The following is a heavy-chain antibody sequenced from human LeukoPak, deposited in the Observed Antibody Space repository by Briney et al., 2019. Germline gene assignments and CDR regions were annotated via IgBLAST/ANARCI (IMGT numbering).Heavy chain of an antibody. Sequence: GGSLRLSCAASGFTFSSYAMHWVRQAPGKGLEWVAVISYDGSNKYYAHSVKGRFTISRDNSKNTLYLQMNSLRAEDTAVYYCARDPYNSGRLDYWGQGTLVTVSS. CDR3: ARDPYNSGRLDY. D-gene: IGHD1-26*01. J-gene: IGHJ4*02. CDR1: GFTFSSYA. V-gene: IGHV3-30*04. CDR2: ISYDGSNK.